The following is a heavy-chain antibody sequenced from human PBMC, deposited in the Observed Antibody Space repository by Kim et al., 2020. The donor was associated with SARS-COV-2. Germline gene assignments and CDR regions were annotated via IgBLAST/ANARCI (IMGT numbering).Heavy chain of an antibody. CDR2: ISSSSSYI. CDR1: GFTFSSYS. V-gene: IGHV3-21*01. CDR3: ARDLVGWLHVLTPFDP. D-gene: IGHD3-3*01. Sequence: GGSLRLSCAASGFTFSSYSMNWVRQAPGKGLEWVSSISSSSSYIYYADSVKGRFTISRDNAKNSLYLQMNSLRAEDTAVYYCARDLVGWLHVLTPFDPWGQGTLVTVSS. J-gene: IGHJ5*02.